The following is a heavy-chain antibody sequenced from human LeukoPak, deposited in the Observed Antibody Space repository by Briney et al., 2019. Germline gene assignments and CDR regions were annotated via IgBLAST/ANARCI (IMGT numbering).Heavy chain of an antibody. V-gene: IGHV1-18*01. J-gene: IGHJ6*02. CDR3: VRVTYYYDSSGYSRLDYYYGMDV. Sequence: GASVKVSCKASGYTFTSYGISWVRQAPGQGLEWMGWISAYNGNTNYAQKLQGRVTMTTDTSTSTAYMELRSLRSDDTAVYYCVRVTYYYDSSGYSRLDYYYGMDVWGQGTTVTVSS. CDR1: GYTFTSYG. CDR2: ISAYNGNT. D-gene: IGHD3-22*01.